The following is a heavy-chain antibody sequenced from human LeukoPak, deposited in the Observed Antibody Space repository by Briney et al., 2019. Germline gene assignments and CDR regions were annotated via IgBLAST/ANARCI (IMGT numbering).Heavy chain of an antibody. CDR2: ISYDGSNK. V-gene: IGHV3-30-3*01. CDR1: GFTFSSYA. Sequence: GGSLRLSCAASGFTFSSYAMHWVRQAPGKGLEWVAVISYDGSNKYYADSVKGRFTISRDNSKNTLYLQMNSLRAEDTAVYYCARVYYYDSSGYSVPDYWGQGTLVTVSS. CDR3: ARVYYYDSSGYSVPDY. J-gene: IGHJ4*02. D-gene: IGHD3-22*01.